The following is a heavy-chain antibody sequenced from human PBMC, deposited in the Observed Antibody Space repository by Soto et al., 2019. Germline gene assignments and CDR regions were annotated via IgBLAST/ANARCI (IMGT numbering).Heavy chain of an antibody. J-gene: IGHJ5*02. CDR1: GGTFSSYA. D-gene: IGHD3-22*01. Sequence: SVKVSCKVSGGTFSSYASSWVRQAPGQGLEWMGGIIPIFGTANYAQRFQGRVTITADESTSTAYMELSSLRSEDTAVYYCARAGLGYYDSSGYYYNWFDPWGQGTLVTVSS. CDR3: ARAGLGYYDSSGYYYNWFDP. CDR2: IIPIFGTA. V-gene: IGHV1-69*13.